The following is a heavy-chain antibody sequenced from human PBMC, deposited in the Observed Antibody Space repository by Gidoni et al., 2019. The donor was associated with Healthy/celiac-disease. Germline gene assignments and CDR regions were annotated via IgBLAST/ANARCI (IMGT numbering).Heavy chain of an antibody. CDR1: GFTFSNAW. J-gene: IGHJ6*02. CDR3: TRNQVAATIRLNYYYGMDV. D-gene: IGHD2-15*01. Sequence: EVQLVESGGGLVKPGGSLRLSCAASGFTFSNAWMSWVRQAPGKGLEWVGRIKSKTDGGTTDYAAPVKGRFTISRDDSKNTLYLQMNSLKTEDTAVYYCTRNQVAATIRLNYYYGMDVWGQGTTVTVSS. CDR2: IKSKTDGGTT. V-gene: IGHV3-15*01.